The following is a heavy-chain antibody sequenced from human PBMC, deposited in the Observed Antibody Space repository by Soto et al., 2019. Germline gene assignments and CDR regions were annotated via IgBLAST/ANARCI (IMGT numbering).Heavy chain of an antibody. CDR3: ARDDGRDRWLVSYYYYDGMDV. D-gene: IGHD6-19*01. CDR1: GDSVSSNSAA. V-gene: IGHV6-1*01. CDR2: TYYRSKWYN. Sequence: PSQTLSLTCAISGDSVSSNSAAWNWIRQSPSRGLEWLGRTYYRSKWYNDYAVSVKSRITINPDTSKNQFYLQLNSVTPEDTALYYCARDDGRDRWLVSYYYYDGMDVWGQGTTVTVSS. J-gene: IGHJ6*02.